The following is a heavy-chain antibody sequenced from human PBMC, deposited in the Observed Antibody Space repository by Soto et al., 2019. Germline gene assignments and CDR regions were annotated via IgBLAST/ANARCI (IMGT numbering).Heavy chain of an antibody. CDR3: AADFWSGYNPGI. D-gene: IGHD3-3*01. J-gene: IGHJ3*02. Sequence: AGGSLRLSCAASGFTFSDYYMSWIRQAPGKGLEWVSYISSSGSTIYYADSVKGRFTISRDNAKNSLYLQMNSLRAEDTAVYYCAADFWSGYNPGIWGQGTMVTVSS. CDR2: ISSSGSTI. V-gene: IGHV3-11*01. CDR1: GFTFSDYY.